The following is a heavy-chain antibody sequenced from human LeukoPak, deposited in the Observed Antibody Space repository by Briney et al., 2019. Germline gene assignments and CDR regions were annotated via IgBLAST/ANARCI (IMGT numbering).Heavy chain of an antibody. Sequence: GGSLRLSCAASGFTFSSYSMNWVRQAPGKGLERVSYISSSSSTIYYADSVKGRFTISRDNAKNSLYLQMNSLRAEDTAVYYCAREPPYDSSGYYGDYWGQGTLVTVSS. CDR3: AREPPYDSSGYYGDY. CDR1: GFTFSSYS. CDR2: ISSSSSTI. D-gene: IGHD3-22*01. J-gene: IGHJ4*02. V-gene: IGHV3-48*01.